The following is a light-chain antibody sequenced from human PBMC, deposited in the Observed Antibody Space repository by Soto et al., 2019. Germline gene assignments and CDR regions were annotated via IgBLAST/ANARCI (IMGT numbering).Light chain of an antibody. CDR1: QSVSSSY. CDR2: DAS. Sequence: EIVLTQSPGTLSLSPGERATLSCRASQSVSSSYLAWYQQKPGQAPRLLIYDASSRATGIPDRFSGSGSGTAFTLTISRLEPEDFAVYYCQQYCSSPLNFGGGNKVAIK. CDR3: QQYCSSPLN. V-gene: IGKV3-20*01. J-gene: IGKJ4*01.